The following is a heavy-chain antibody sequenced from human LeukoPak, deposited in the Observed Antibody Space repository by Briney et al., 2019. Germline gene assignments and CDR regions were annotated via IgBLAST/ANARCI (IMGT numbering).Heavy chain of an antibody. Sequence: SQTLSLICAISGDSVSSNSAAWNSSRQSPSRGLELLGRTYYRYKWSNDYAVSVKSRITNNPDTSKNQFSLQLNSVTPEDTVVYYCARGSAISVRTHDSWGQGTLVTVSS. D-gene: IGHD2-21*01. J-gene: IGHJ5*01. CDR1: GDSVSSNSAA. CDR3: ARGSAISVRTHDS. CDR2: TYYRYKWSN. V-gene: IGHV6-1*01.